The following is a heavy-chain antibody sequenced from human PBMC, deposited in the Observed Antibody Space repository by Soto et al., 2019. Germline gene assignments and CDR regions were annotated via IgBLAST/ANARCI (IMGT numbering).Heavy chain of an antibody. J-gene: IGHJ4*02. V-gene: IGHV1-3*01. CDR2: INGGNGNT. CDR1: GNTFPNYA. CDR3: ARHKSSSWYGLLPYYFDY. Sequence: GVSVKVSCKTSGNTFPNYALHWVRQAPGQRPEWMGWINGGNGNTKYSEHFQGRVTFTGDTSAGTAYLQWSSLRASDTAMYYCARHKSSSWYGLLPYYFDYWGQGTLVTVSS. D-gene: IGHD6-13*01.